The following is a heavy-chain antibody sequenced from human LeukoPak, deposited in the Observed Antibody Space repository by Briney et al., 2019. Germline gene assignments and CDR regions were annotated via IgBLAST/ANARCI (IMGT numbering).Heavy chain of an antibody. Sequence: GGSLRLSCAASGLAFSNAWMSWVRQAPGGGLEWVGRIKSKTDGGTTDFAAPVKDRFTISRDDSKDTLYLQMNSLKTEDTAVYYCTTSGYSYVGGLDYWGQGTLVTVSS. CDR1: GLAFSNAW. J-gene: IGHJ4*02. CDR2: IKSKTDGGTT. CDR3: TTSGYSYVGGLDY. D-gene: IGHD5-18*01. V-gene: IGHV3-15*01.